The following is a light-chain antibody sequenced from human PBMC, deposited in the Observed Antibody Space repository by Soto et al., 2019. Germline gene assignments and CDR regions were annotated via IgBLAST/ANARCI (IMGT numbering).Light chain of an antibody. CDR1: SSDVGGFNY. J-gene: IGLJ1*01. CDR3: ASYTTSSTYV. CDR2: DVT. V-gene: IGLV2-14*03. Sequence: QSALTQPASVSGSPGQSIAISCTGTSSDVGGFNYVSWYQQHPGKAPKLLIYDVTSRPSGVSDRFSGSKSANTASPTISGLQAEDEADYYCASYTTSSTYVFGTGTKVTVL.